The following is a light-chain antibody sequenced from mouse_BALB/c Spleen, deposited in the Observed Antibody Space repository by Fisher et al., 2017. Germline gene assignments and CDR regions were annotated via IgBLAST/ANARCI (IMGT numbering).Light chain of an antibody. CDR2: DTS. V-gene: IGKV4-59*01. CDR1: SSVSS. Sequence: IVITQSTAIMSASPGEKVTMTCRASSSVSSSYLHWYQQKSGTSPKRWIYDTSNLASGVPVRFSGSGSGTSYSLTISSMEAEDAATYYCQQWSSNPFTFGSGTKLEIK. J-gene: IGKJ4*01. CDR3: QQWSSNPFT.